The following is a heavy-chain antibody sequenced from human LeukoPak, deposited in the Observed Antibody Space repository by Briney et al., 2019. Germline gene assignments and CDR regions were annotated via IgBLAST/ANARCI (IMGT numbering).Heavy chain of an antibody. CDR2: FDPEDGET. V-gene: IGHV1-24*01. CDR3: ATGSGSGSYYSHPRYYYYGMDV. Sequence: ASVKVSCKVSGYTLTELSMHWVRQAPGKGLEWMGGFDPEDGETIYAQKFQGRVTMTEDTSTDTAYMELSSLRSEDTAVYYCATGSGSGSYYSHPRYYYYGMDVWGQGTTVTVSS. J-gene: IGHJ6*02. CDR1: GYTLTELS. D-gene: IGHD3-10*01.